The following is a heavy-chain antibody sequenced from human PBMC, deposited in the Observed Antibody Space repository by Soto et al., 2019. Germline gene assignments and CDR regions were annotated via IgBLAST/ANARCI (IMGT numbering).Heavy chain of an antibody. J-gene: IGHJ4*02. CDR2: IYNSGST. D-gene: IGHD3-10*01. CDR1: GGSISSGDYH. Sequence: QVQLQESGPGLVKPSQTLSLTCTVSGGSISSGDYHWSWIRQPPGKGLEWIGYIYNSGSTYYNPSLKSRVIISVATPQNQFSLKLTSMTAADTAVYYCARDYGSGSRYFDHWGQGTLVTVSS. V-gene: IGHV4-30-4*01. CDR3: ARDYGSGSRYFDH.